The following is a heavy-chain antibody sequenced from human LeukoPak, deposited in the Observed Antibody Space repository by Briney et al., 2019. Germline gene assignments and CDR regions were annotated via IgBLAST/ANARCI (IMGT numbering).Heavy chain of an antibody. CDR1: GFTFSSYG. V-gene: IGHV3-48*04. CDR2: ISSSGSTI. Sequence: PGGTLRLSCAAPGFTFSSYGMSWVRQAPGKGLEWVSYISSSGSTIYYADSVKGRFTISRDNAKNSLYLQMNSLRAEDTAVYYCARDYYDSSGYKVGAGGGGPTYFDYWGQGTLVTVSS. J-gene: IGHJ4*02. CDR3: ARDYYDSSGYKVGAGGGGPTYFDY. D-gene: IGHD3-22*01.